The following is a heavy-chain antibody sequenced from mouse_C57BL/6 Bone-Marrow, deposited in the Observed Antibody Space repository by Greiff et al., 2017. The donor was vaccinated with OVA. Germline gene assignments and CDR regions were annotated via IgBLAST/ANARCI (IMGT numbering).Heavy chain of an antibody. CDR3: ARHRGDWYFDV. CDR2: ISNLAYSI. Sequence: EVKLEESGGGLVQPGGSLKLSCEASGFTFSDYGMAWVRQAPRKGPEWVAFISNLAYSIYYADTVTGRFTISRENAKNTLYLEMSRLMSEDTAMYYCARHRGDWYFDVWGTGTTVTVTS. D-gene: IGHD2-14*01. J-gene: IGHJ1*03. V-gene: IGHV5-15*04. CDR1: GFTFSDYG.